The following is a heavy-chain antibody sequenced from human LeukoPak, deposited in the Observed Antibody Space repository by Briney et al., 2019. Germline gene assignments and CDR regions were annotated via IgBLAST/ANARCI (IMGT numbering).Heavy chain of an antibody. D-gene: IGHD3-22*01. Sequence: SETLSLTCTVSGGSISSSSYYWGWLRQPPGTGLEWIGSIYYSGSTYYNPSLKSRVTISVDTSKNQFSLKLSSVTAADTAVYYCARHYYYDSSGLDDAFDIWGQGTMVTVSS. V-gene: IGHV4-39*01. CDR3: ARHYYYDSSGLDDAFDI. CDR2: IYYSGST. CDR1: GGSISSSSYY. J-gene: IGHJ3*02.